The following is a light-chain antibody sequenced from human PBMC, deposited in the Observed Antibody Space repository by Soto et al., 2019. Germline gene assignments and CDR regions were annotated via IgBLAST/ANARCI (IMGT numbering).Light chain of an antibody. CDR3: QQYNNCPTWP. J-gene: IGKJ1*01. V-gene: IGKV1-17*03. CDR2: AAS. CDR1: QGISNY. Sequence: DVRMTLSKAAMPSSVGHSVTITCLLSQGISNYLAWFQQKPGKVPKRLIYAASSLQSGVPSRFSGSGSGTEFTLTISSLQSEDFAIYYCQQYNNCPTWPFGQGTKVAIK.